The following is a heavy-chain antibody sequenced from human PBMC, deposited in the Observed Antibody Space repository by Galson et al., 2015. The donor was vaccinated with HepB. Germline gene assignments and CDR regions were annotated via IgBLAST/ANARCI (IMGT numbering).Heavy chain of an antibody. J-gene: IGHJ4*02. V-gene: IGHV3-23*01. Sequence: SLRLSCAASGFTFNTYGMHWVRQAPGKGLEWVSVISGSGDKTYYADSVKGRFTISRDNSKSTLYLQMNSLRAEDTALYYCAKSLVAISSAPGDYWGQGTLVTVSS. CDR2: ISGSGDKT. CDR1: GFTFNTYG. CDR3: AKSLVAISSAPGDY. D-gene: IGHD2-2*01.